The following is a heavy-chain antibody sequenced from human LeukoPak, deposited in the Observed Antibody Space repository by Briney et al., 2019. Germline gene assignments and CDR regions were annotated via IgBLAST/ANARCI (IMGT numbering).Heavy chain of an antibody. Sequence: SVKVSCKASGGTFSSYAISWVRQAPGQGLEWMGGIIPIFGTANYAQKFQGRVTITADESTSTAYMELSSLRSEDTAVYYCASGDVRGGIQLWSDFDYWGQGTLVTVSS. J-gene: IGHJ4*02. CDR3: ASGDVRGGIQLWSDFDY. CDR2: IIPIFGTA. CDR1: GGTFSSYA. V-gene: IGHV1-69*13. D-gene: IGHD5-18*01.